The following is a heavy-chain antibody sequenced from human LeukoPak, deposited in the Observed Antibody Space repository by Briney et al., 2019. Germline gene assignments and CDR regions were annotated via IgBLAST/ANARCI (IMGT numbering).Heavy chain of an antibody. J-gene: IGHJ6*02. Sequence: PGRSLRLSCAASGFTFSSYDMHWVRQATGKGLEWVSAIGTAGDTYYPGSVKGRFTISRENAKNSLYLQMNSLRAGDTAVYYCAGDRYSYGMDVWGQGTTVTVSS. D-gene: IGHD1-1*01. CDR1: GFTFSSYD. CDR2: IGTAGDT. V-gene: IGHV3-13*01. CDR3: AGDRYSYGMDV.